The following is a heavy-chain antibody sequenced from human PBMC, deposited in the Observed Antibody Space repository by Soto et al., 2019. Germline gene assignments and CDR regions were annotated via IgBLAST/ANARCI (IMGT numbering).Heavy chain of an antibody. CDR1: GDSISSSSW. CDR2: IYHTEST. Sequence: QVQLQESGPGLVKPSGTLSLTCAVFGDSISSSSWWSWVRQPPGKGLEWIGEIYHTESTLYNPSLKGRVTLSIDTSKNQFSWRLSSVTAADTAVYYCARILGATVPGWFDPWGQGTLVTVSS. V-gene: IGHV4-4*02. J-gene: IGHJ5*02. CDR3: ARILGATVPGWFDP. D-gene: IGHD1-26*01.